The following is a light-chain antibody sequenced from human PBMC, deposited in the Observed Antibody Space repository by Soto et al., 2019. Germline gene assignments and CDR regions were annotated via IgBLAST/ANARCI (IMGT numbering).Light chain of an antibody. J-gene: IGKJ5*01. CDR1: QSISTY. CDR3: QYRRNWYT. V-gene: IGKV3-11*01. CDR2: DAS. Sequence: EIVLTQSPGTLSLSPGERATLSCRASQSISTYLAWYQQKPGQAPRLLMYDASTRATGIPARFSGSGSGTDFTLTISRLEAEDFAVYYCQYRRNWYTFGQGTRLEIK.